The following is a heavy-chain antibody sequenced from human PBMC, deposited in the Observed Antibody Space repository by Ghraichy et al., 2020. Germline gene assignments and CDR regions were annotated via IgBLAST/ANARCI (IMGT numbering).Heavy chain of an antibody. J-gene: IGHJ3*01. CDR3: ARGRDGYNSL. D-gene: IGHD5-24*01. Sequence: SETLSLTCIVSNDSINAYYCNWVLQPAGKGLEWIGRIYASGSTNYNPSLQHRVSMSIDTSKNQFSLKLNSLTAADTAVYFCARGRDGYNSLWGQGTMVTVSS. CDR2: IYASGST. V-gene: IGHV4-4*07. CDR1: NDSINAYY.